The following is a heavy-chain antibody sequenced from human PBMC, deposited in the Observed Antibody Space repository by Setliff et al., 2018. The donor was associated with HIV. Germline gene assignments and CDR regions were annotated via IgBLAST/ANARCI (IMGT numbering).Heavy chain of an antibody. CDR1: GYTFTGYY. CDR2: IIPNSDDT. J-gene: IGHJ6*03. Sequence: ASVKVSCKASGYTFTGYYIHWVRQAPGQGLEWMGWIIPNSDDTNYAQKFQGRVTMTRDTSISTAYMEMSRLRSDDTAVYYCVKGAPDYDTNPFYYYFYMHVWGKGTTVTVSS. D-gene: IGHD3-9*01. V-gene: IGHV1-2*02. CDR3: VKGAPDYDTNPFYYYFYMHV.